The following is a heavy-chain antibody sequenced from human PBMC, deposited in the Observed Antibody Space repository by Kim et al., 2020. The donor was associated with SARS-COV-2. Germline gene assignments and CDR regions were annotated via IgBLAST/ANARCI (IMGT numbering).Heavy chain of an antibody. V-gene: IGHV4-34*01. J-gene: IGHJ2*01. Sequence: LKRRVTISVDTSKNQFSRKLSSVTAADTAVYYCARGRYSSSWYGPHWYFDLWGRGTLVTVSS. CDR3: ARGRYSSSWYGPHWYFDL. D-gene: IGHD6-13*01.